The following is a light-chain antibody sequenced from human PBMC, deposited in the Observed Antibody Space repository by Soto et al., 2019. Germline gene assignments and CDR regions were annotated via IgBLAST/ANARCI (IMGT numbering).Light chain of an antibody. CDR1: RSVTTF. Sequence: EIRMTQSASTLSASAGDTVTIXCRASRSVTTFLDWYQQKPGKAPKLLIFDAASLKAGVPSRFSGSGSGTEFTPTISSLQPDDFATYYRQQYDSYSWTFGQGTKVDIK. CDR3: QQYDSYSWT. V-gene: IGKV1-5*01. CDR2: DAA. J-gene: IGKJ1*01.